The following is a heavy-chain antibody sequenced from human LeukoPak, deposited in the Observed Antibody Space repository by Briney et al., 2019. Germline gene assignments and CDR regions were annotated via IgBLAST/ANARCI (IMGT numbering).Heavy chain of an antibody. CDR3: ARVGGRYSPLGY. J-gene: IGHJ4*02. V-gene: IGHV3-7*01. Sequence: GGSLRLSCAASGFTFSSYWMSWVRQAPGKGLEWVANIKQDGSEKYYVDSVKGRFTISRDNDKNSLFLRMTSLRAEDTAVYYCARVGGRYSPLGYRGQGTLVTVSS. CDR1: GFTFSSYW. CDR2: IKQDGSEK. D-gene: IGHD3-16*02.